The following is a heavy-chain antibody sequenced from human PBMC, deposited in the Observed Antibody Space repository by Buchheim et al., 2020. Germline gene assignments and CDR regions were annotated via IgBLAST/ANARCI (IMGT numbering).Heavy chain of an antibody. CDR3: ARALYSSSWYGVGAMDV. V-gene: IGHV3-66*02. CDR1: GFTVSGNY. CDR2: THTDTIT. Sequence: EVQLVESGGDLVQPGGSLRLSCAASGFTVSGNYITCVRRAPGTGLERLSVTHTDTITYFADSVKGRFTVSRAHSTNMLYLQMNSLRAEDTAVYYCARALYSSSWYGVGAMDVWGRGTT. J-gene: IGHJ6*02. D-gene: IGHD6-13*01.